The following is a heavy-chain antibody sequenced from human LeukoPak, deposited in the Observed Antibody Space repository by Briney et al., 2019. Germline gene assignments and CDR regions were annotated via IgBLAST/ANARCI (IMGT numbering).Heavy chain of an antibody. CDR2: ISSSSSTI. Sequence: GGSLRLSCAASGFTFSIYSMNWVRQAPGNGLEWISYISSSSSTIYYADSVKGRFTISRDNAKNSLYLQMNSLRAEDTAVYYCGGQRPAVVWGQGTLVIVSS. CDR3: GGQRPAVV. J-gene: IGHJ4*02. CDR1: GFTFSIYS. V-gene: IGHV3-48*01.